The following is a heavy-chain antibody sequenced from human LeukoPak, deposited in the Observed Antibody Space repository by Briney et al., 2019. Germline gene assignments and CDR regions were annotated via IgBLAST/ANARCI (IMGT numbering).Heavy chain of an antibody. Sequence: ASVKVSCKASGDTFTGYYMHSVRQAPGQGLEWVGGINPNSGGTNYAQKLQGRVSMNRDTSISTAYMELSSLTYEDTAVYYCTMPSPAGYNLVGAFDTWGQGTMVTVSS. CDR2: INPNSGGT. V-gene: IGHV1-2*02. D-gene: IGHD5-24*01. CDR3: TMPSPAGYNLVGAFDT. CDR1: GDTFTGYY. J-gene: IGHJ3*02.